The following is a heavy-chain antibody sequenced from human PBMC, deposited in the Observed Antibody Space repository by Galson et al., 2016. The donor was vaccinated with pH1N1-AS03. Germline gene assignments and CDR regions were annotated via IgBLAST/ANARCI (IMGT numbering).Heavy chain of an antibody. D-gene: IGHD5/OR15-5a*01. V-gene: IGHV6-1*01. CDR1: GDSVSSNSVA. CDR3: ARGRSSAMDV. J-gene: IGHJ6*02. CDR2: TYYRSRWYN. Sequence: CAISGDSVSSNSVAWNWIRQSPSRGLEWLVRTYYRSRWYNDYALSVKSRITINPDTSKNQFSLHLNSVTSEDTAVYYCARGRSSAMDVWGQGTTVTVSS.